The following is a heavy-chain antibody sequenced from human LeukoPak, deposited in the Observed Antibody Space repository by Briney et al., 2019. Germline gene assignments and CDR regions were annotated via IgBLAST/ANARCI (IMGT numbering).Heavy chain of an antibody. D-gene: IGHD3-3*01. J-gene: IGHJ3*02. CDR1: GFTFSSYS. CDR3: ARVESSITIFGVVTLGAFDI. V-gene: IGHV3-48*01. CDR2: ISSSSSTI. Sequence: TGGSLRLSCAASGFTFSSYSMNWVRQAPGKGLEWVSYISSSSSTIYYADSVKGRFTISRDNANNSLYLQMNSLRAEDTAVYYCARVESSITIFGVVTLGAFDIWGQGTMVTVSS.